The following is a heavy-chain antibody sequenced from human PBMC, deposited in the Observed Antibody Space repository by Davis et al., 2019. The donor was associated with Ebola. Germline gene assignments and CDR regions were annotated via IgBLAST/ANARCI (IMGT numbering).Heavy chain of an antibody. CDR3: ARPPLYSGYDGGVY. V-gene: IGHV3-30*04. J-gene: IGHJ4*02. CDR1: GFTFSSYA. CDR2: ISYDGSNK. D-gene: IGHD5-12*01. Sequence: GESLKISCAASGFTFSSYAMHWVRQAPGKGLEWVAVISYDGSNKYYADSVKGRFTISRDNAKNSLYLQMNSLRDEDTAVYYCARPPLYSGYDGGVYWGQGTLVTVSS.